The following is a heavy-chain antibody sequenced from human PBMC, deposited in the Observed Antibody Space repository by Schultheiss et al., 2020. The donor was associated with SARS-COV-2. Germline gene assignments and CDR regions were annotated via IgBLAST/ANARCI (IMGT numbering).Heavy chain of an antibody. CDR1: GFTFSSYE. CDR3: ARDTAAGGFDP. D-gene: IGHD6-13*01. J-gene: IGHJ5*02. CDR2: IWYDGSNK. V-gene: IGHV3-33*08. Sequence: GGSLRLSCAASGFTFSSYEMNWVRQAPGKGLEWVAVIWYDGSNKYYADSVKGRFTISRDNSKNTLYLQMDSLRAGDTAVYYCARDTAAGGFDPWGQGTLVTVSS.